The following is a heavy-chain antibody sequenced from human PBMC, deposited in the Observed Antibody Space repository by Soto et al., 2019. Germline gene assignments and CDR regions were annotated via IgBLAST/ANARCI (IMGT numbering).Heavy chain of an antibody. J-gene: IGHJ6*02. D-gene: IGHD3-10*01. CDR3: ARRYYGSGSYRYYYYGMDV. Sequence: SETLSLTCTVSGGSISSSSYYWGWIRQPPGKGLEWIGSIYYSGSTYFNPSLKSRVTISVDTSKNQFSLKLSSVTAADTAVYYCARRYYGSGSYRYYYYGMDVWGQGTTVTVSS. V-gene: IGHV4-39*01. CDR2: IYYSGST. CDR1: GGSISSSSYY.